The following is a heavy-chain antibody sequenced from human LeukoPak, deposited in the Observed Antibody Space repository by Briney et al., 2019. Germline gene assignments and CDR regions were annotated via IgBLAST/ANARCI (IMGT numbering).Heavy chain of an antibody. D-gene: IGHD6-25*01. CDR3: ARDGTPNYGTGWVYMDV. CDR1: GFSFSSYE. CDR2: ISASGAVT. J-gene: IGHJ6*04. V-gene: IGHV3-48*03. Sequence: GGSLRLSCAASGFSFSSYEMNWVRQAPGKGLEWVSYISASGAVTRYADSMEGRFTISRDNAKNSLYLEVNSLRGEDTAVYYCARDGTPNYGTGWVYMDVWGKGTTVTVSP.